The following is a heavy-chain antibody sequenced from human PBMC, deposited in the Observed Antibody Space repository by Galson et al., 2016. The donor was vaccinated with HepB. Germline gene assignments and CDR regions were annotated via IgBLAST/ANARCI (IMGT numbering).Heavy chain of an antibody. CDR3: VRTGAHTYMDY. J-gene: IGHJ4*02. Sequence: SVKVSCKASGYTFTGYYIHWVRQAPGQGLEWMGWITPNSGATNYAQKFQGRVTMTRDTSVTTAYMDLSRLRSDDTAVYYCVRTGAHTYMDYWGQGTRVTVSS. CDR1: GYTFTGYY. D-gene: IGHD1-14*01. V-gene: IGHV1-2*02. CDR2: ITPNSGAT.